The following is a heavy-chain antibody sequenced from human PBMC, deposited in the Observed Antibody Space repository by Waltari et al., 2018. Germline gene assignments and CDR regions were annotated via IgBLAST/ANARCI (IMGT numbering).Heavy chain of an antibody. Sequence: EVQLSESGGGLVQPGGSLRLSCATSGFTFSNFAMSWVRQAPGKGVAGVPRIGRSSGWAYYADSVKGRFSISRDNSKNTVYLQVNSLRVDDTAVYYCAKFYYGDYGHFDYWGQGTLVTVSS. J-gene: IGHJ4*02. CDR1: GFTFSNFA. D-gene: IGHD4-17*01. CDR3: AKFYYGDYGHFDY. CDR2: IGRSSGWA. V-gene: IGHV3-23*01.